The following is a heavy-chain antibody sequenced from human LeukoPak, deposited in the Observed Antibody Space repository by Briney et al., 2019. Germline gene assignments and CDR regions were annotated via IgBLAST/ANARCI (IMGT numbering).Heavy chain of an antibody. Sequence: AGTLSLTCTVAGVSISDFHWSWLRQSPEKGLEWIGWITNSGDANYNPSLESRLAMSAETTKRQLSLRVTSVTDADTAVYYCARHVEHAAYFHHWGQGILVTVS. CDR3: ARHVEHAAYFHH. CDR2: ITNSGDA. CDR1: GVSISDFH. V-gene: IGHV4-59*08. D-gene: IGHD1/OR15-1a*01. J-gene: IGHJ4*02.